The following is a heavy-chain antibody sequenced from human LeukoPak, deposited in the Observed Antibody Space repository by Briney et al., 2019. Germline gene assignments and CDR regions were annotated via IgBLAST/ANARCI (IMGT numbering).Heavy chain of an antibody. J-gene: IGHJ3*01. CDR2: IYYSGST. V-gene: IGHV4-59*08. CDR1: GGSISSYY. D-gene: IGHD6-13*01. CDR3: ALSLIPEQQLGWVN. Sequence: SETLSLTCTVSGGSISSYYWSWIRQPPGKGLEWIGYIYYSGSTYYNPSLKSRVTISVDTSKNQFSLKLSSVTAADTAVYYCALSLIPEQQLGWVNWGQGTMVTVSS.